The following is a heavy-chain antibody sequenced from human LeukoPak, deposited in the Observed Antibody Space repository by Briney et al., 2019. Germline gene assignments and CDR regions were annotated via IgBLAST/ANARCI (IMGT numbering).Heavy chain of an antibody. CDR3: ARVFRTAAGSHFYYYGMDV. CDR1: GGSVSSGSYY. D-gene: IGHD6-13*01. V-gene: IGHV4-61*01. J-gene: IGHJ6*02. CDR2: MSYSGST. Sequence: PSETLSLTCTVSGGSVSSGSYYWSWIRQPPGKGLEWIGYMSYSGSTNYNPSLKSRVTISVDTSKNQFSLKLSSVTAADTAVYYCARVFRTAAGSHFYYYGMDVWGQGTTVTVSS.